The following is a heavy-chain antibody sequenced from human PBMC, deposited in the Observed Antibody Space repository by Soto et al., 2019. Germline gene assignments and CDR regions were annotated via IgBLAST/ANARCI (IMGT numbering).Heavy chain of an antibody. V-gene: IGHV1-24*01. CDR1: GYTLTELY. J-gene: IGHJ5*02. D-gene: IGHD4-4*01. Sequence: ASVKVSCKVFGYTLTELYMHWVRQAPGNGLEWLGGFDPEDGETIYAQKFQGRVTMTEDTSTDTAYMGLSSLRSEDTAVYYCARTVTKKWFDPWGQGTLVTVSS. CDR2: FDPEDGET. CDR3: ARTVTKKWFDP.